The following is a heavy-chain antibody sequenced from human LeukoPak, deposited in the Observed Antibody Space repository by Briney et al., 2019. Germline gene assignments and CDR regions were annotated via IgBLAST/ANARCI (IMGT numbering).Heavy chain of an antibody. V-gene: IGHV4-34*01. J-gene: IGHJ5*01. CDR1: GGSFSRPF. CDR3: ARAERRINLARGVFGSHFDS. CDR2: IDHSGRT. Sequence: SETLSLTCAVSGGSFSRPFWSWIRQTPGKGLEWIGEIDHSGRTDYNPSLEGRVTMSVDTSKNQFSLRLTSVTAADTAVYFCARAERRINLARGVFGSHFDSWGRGTLVSVSS. D-gene: IGHD3-10*01.